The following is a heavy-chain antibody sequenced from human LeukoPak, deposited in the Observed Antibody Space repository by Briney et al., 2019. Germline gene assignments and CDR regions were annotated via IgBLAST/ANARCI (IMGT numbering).Heavy chain of an antibody. D-gene: IGHD3-10*01. CDR3: ARRTGSGSGERFDY. J-gene: IGHJ4*02. CDR1: GGSISSHY. V-gene: IGHV4-59*11. CDR2: IYDSGST. Sequence: SETLSLTCTVSGGSISSHYWSWIRQPPGKGLEWMGYIYDSGSTNYNPSLKSRVTISVDTSKNQFSLKLTSVTAADTAVYICARRTGSGSGERFDYWGQGTLVTVSS.